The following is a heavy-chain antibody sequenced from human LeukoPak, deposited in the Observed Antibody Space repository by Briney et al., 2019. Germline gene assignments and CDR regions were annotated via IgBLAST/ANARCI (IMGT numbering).Heavy chain of an antibody. CDR2: IIPNSVGT. Sequence: ASVKVSCKASGYTLTGYHMHWVRQAPRQGLEWMGWIIPNSVGTNYAQKFQGTATMTRDTSISTAYMELSRLRSDDTAVYYCTRDFSGIDYWGQGTLVTVSS. V-gene: IGHV1-2*02. CDR1: GYTLTGYH. J-gene: IGHJ4*02. CDR3: TRDFSGIDY. D-gene: IGHD1-26*01.